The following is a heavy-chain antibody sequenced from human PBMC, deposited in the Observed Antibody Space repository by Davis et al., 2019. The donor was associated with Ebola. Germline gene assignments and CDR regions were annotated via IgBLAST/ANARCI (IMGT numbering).Heavy chain of an antibody. Sequence: GGSLRLSCEASDFIVSDKYMSWVRQAPGKGPEWVSVIYRDERTYYANSVRGRFTISRDNSKNTVYLQMNSLRVEDTAMYYCVKDTSDIWFDIWGQGTMVTVSS. J-gene: IGHJ3*02. CDR2: IYRDERT. D-gene: IGHD3-9*01. V-gene: IGHV3-53*01. CDR3: VKDTSDIWFDI. CDR1: DFIVSDKY.